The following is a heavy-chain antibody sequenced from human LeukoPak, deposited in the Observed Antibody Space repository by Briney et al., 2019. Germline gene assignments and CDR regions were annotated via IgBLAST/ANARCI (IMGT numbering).Heavy chain of an antibody. CDR2: IWYDGSNK. D-gene: IGHD3-10*01. V-gene: IGHV3-33*08. J-gene: IGHJ4*02. CDR3: ARTPYYYGSGSSVFDY. Sequence: LSLTCTVSGGSVSSNYMSWVRQAPGKGLEWVAVIWYDGSNKYYADSVKGRFTISRDNSKNTLYLQMNSLRAEDTAVYYCARTPYYYGSGSSVFDYWGQGTLVTVSS. CDR1: GGSVSSNY.